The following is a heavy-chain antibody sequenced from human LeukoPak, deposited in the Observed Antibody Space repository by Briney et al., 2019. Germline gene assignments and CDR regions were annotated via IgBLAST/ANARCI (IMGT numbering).Heavy chain of an antibody. J-gene: IGHJ4*02. CDR1: GGSISSGDYY. D-gene: IGHD2-2*02. CDR3: ASGQGISAYNY. V-gene: IGHV4-30-4*02. Sequence: SETLSLTCTVSGGSISSGDYYWSWIRQPPGKGLEWIGYIYYSGSTYYNPSLKSRVTISVDTSKNQFSLKLSSVTAADTAVYYCASGQGISAYNYWGQGTLVTVSS. CDR2: IYYSGST.